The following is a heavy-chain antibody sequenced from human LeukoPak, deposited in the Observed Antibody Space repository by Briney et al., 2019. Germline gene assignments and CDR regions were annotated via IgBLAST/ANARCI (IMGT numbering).Heavy chain of an antibody. V-gene: IGHV4-59*01. J-gene: IGHJ5*02. CDR2: IYYSGST. D-gene: IGHD3-10*01. CDR3: ARDYGSGSYTLWFDP. Sequence: PSETLSLTCTVSGGYISSYYWSWIRQPPGKGLEWIGYIYYSGSTNYNPSLKSRVTISVDTSKNQFSLKLSSVTAADTAVYYCARDYGSGSYTLWFDPWGQGTLVTVSS. CDR1: GGYISSYY.